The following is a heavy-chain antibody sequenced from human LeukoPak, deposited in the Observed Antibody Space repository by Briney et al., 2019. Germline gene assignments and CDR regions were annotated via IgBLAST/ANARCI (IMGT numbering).Heavy chain of an antibody. Sequence: SQTLSLTCTVSGGSISSGDYYWGWIRQPPGTGLEWIGYIYYSGSTYYNPSLKSRVTISVDTSKNQFSLKLSSVTAADTAVYYCARHDYSNYYYGMDVWGQGTTVTVSS. D-gene: IGHD4-11*01. J-gene: IGHJ6*02. CDR3: ARHDYSNYYYGMDV. CDR2: IYYSGST. CDR1: GGSISSGDYY. V-gene: IGHV4-30-4*01.